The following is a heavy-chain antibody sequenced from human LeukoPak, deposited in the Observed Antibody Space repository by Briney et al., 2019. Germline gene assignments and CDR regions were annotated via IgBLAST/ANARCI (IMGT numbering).Heavy chain of an antibody. CDR1: GGSFSGYY. CDR2: INHSGST. CDR3: ARGTDYDNYFDY. V-gene: IGHV4-34*01. J-gene: IGHJ4*02. Sequence: PSETLSLTCAVYGGSFSGYYWSWIRQPPGKVLEWIGEINHSGSTNYNPSLKSRVTISVDTSKNQFSLKLSSVTAADTAVYYCARGTDYDNYFDYWGQGTLVTVSS. D-gene: IGHD3-9*01.